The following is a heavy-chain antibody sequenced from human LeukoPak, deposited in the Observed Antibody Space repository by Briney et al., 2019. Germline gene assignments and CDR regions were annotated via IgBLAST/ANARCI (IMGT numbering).Heavy chain of an antibody. CDR3: ATTVRGSYSLY. J-gene: IGHJ4*02. V-gene: IGHV3-48*01. CDR2: ISSGSTTI. D-gene: IGHD3-10*01. Sequence: GGSLRLSCAASGFTFITYSMNWVRQAPGKGLEWVSYISSGSTTIYNADSVKGRFTISRDNSKNTLYLQMNSLRAEDTAVYYCATTVRGSYSLYWGQGTLVTVSS. CDR1: GFTFITYS.